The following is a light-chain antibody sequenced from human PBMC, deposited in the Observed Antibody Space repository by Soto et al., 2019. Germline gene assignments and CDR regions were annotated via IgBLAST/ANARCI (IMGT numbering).Light chain of an antibody. CDR2: AAS. V-gene: IGKV1-39*01. J-gene: IGKJ1*01. CDR1: QSISSY. CDR3: QQSYSTLWT. Sequence: DIQMTQSPSSLSASVGDRVTITCRASQSISSYLNWYQLKPGKAPKLLIYAASSLQSGVPSRFSGSGSGTDFTLIINSLQPEDFATYYCQQSYSTLWTFGQGTRWIS.